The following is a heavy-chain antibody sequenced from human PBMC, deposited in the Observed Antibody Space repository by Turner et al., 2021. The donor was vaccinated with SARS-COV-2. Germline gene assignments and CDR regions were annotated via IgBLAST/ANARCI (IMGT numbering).Heavy chain of an antibody. CDR3: ARHSTVTENYSNGMDV. J-gene: IGHJ6*02. D-gene: IGHD4-17*01. CDR1: GGSMRSNY. Sequence: QVQLQESGPGLVKPSETVSFTCTVSGGSMRSNYWTWVRQPPGKGLEWIGHIYYSGGTNYNPSLKSRVTISIDTSKNQFSLSLSSVTAADTAVYYCARHSTVTENYSNGMDVWGQGTTVTVS. CDR2: IYYSGGT. V-gene: IGHV4-59*08.